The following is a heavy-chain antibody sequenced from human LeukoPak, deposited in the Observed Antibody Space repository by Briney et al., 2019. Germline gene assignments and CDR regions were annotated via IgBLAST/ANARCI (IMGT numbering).Heavy chain of an antibody. Sequence: GASVKVSCKASGYTFTGYYMHWVRQAPGQGLEWMGRINPNSGGTNYAQEFQGRVTMTRDTSISTAYMELSRLRSDDTAVYYCARGLRFLEWLSWGKFDYWGQGTLVTVSS. J-gene: IGHJ4*02. V-gene: IGHV1-2*06. D-gene: IGHD3-3*01. CDR1: GYTFTGYY. CDR3: ARGLRFLEWLSWGKFDY. CDR2: INPNSGGT.